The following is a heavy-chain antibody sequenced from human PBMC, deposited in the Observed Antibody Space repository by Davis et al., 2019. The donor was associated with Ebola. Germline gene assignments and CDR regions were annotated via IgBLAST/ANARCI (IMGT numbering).Heavy chain of an antibody. V-gene: IGHV4-34*01. CDR2: INHSGST. CDR1: GGSFSAYY. D-gene: IGHD6-6*01. CDR3: ARRSSSSFDY. Sequence: MPSETLSLTCAVYGGSFSAYYWSWIRQHPGEGLEWIGEINHSGSTYYNPSLKSRVTISVDTSKNQFSLKLSSVTAADTAVYYCARRSSSSFDYWGQGTLVTVSS. J-gene: IGHJ4*02.